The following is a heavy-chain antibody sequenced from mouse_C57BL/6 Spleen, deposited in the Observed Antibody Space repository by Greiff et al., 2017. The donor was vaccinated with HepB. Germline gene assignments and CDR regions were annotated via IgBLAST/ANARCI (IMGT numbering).Heavy chain of an antibody. CDR3: SRRNDFDGGDYYAMDY. D-gene: IGHD2-4*01. Sequence: QVQLQQPGAELVMPGASVKLSCKASGYTFTSYWMHWVKQRPGQGLEWIGEIDPSDSYTNYNQKFKGKSTLTVDKSSSTAYMQLSSLTSEDSSVYYCSRRNDFDGGDYYAMDYWGQGTSVTVSS. CDR1: GYTFTSYW. CDR2: IDPSDSYT. V-gene: IGHV1-69*01. J-gene: IGHJ4*01.